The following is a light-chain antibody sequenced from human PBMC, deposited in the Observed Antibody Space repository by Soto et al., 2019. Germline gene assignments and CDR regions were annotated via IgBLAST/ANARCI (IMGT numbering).Light chain of an antibody. CDR3: SSYTTSPTYV. CDR1: SSDVGAYNY. V-gene: IGLV2-14*01. CDR2: EVS. J-gene: IGLJ1*01. Sequence: QSVLTQPASVSGSPGQSITISCTGTSSDVGAYNYVSWYQQHPGKAPKVMIYEVSNRPSGVSNRFSGSKSGNTASLTISGLQAEDEGDYYCSSYTTSPTYVFGTGTKLTVL.